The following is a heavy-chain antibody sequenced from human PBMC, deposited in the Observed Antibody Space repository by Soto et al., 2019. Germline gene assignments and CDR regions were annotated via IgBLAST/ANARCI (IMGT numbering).Heavy chain of an antibody. J-gene: IGHJ5*02. CDR3: ARGHLDIVVVVAATRPYNWFDP. CDR2: INHSGST. V-gene: IGHV4-34*01. CDR1: GGSCSGYY. Sequence: LETLPLTCAVYGGSCSGYYWSWIRQPTGKGLEWIGEINHSGSTNYNPSLKSRVTISVDTSKNQFSLKLSSVTAADTAVYYCARGHLDIVVVVAATRPYNWFDPWGQGTPVTVSS. D-gene: IGHD2-15*01.